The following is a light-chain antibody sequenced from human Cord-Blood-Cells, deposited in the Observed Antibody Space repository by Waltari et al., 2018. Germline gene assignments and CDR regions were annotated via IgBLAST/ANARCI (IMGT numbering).Light chain of an antibody. CDR1: QSVLYSSNNKNY. V-gene: IGKV4-1*01. J-gene: IGKJ1*01. CDR2: WAS. CDR3: QQYYSTPPT. Sequence: DIVMTQSPDSLAVPLGERATINCKSSQSVLYSSNNKNYLAWYQQKPGQPTKLLIYWASTRESGVPDRFSGSGSGTDFTLTISSLQAEDVAVYYCQQYYSTPPTFGQGTKVEIK.